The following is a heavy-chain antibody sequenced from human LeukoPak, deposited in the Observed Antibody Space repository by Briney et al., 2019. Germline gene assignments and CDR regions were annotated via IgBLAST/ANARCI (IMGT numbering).Heavy chain of an antibody. D-gene: IGHD3-22*01. Sequence: PGGSLRLSCAASGFTFSSHGMHWVRQAPGKGLEWVAFIRHDGSNKYYADSVKGRSTISRDNSKNTLYVQMNSLRAEDTAVYYCAKDRSDYYYDTTGPLNYWGQGTLVTVSS. J-gene: IGHJ4*02. CDR3: AKDRSDYYYDTTGPLNY. CDR1: GFTFSSHG. V-gene: IGHV3-30*02. CDR2: IRHDGSNK.